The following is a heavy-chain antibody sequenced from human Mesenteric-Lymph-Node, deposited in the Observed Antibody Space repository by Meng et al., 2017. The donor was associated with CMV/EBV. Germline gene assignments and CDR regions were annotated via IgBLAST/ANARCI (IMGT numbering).Heavy chain of an antibody. D-gene: IGHD2-2*01. CDR3: ARDQGSCTSINCRGDAFDI. V-gene: IGHV3-74*01. Sequence: GGSLRLSCAASGFTFSSHWMHWVRQAPGKGLVWVSRFNSDGSSTTYADSVKGRFTFSRDSAKSTLYLQMNNLRAEDTAVYYCARDQGSCTSINCRGDAFDIWGRGTMVTVSS. CDR2: FNSDGSST. CDR1: GFTFSSHW. J-gene: IGHJ3*02.